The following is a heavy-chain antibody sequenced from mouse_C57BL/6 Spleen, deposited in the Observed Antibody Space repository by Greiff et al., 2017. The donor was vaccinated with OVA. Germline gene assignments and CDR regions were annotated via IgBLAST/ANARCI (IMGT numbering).Heavy chain of an antibody. CDR1: GFTFSSYA. D-gene: IGHD1-1*01. CDR3: ARGDYYGSSYVGYAMDY. V-gene: IGHV5-4*01. Sequence: EVQLVESGGGLVKPGGSLKLSCAASGFTFSSYAMSWVRQTPEKRLEWVATISDGGSYTYYPDNVKGRFTISRDNAKNNLYLQMSHLKSEDTAMYYCARGDYYGSSYVGYAMDYWGQGTSVTVSS. CDR2: ISDGGSYT. J-gene: IGHJ4*01.